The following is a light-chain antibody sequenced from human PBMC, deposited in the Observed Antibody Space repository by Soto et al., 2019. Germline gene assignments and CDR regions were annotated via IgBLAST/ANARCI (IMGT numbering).Light chain of an antibody. CDR3: TSYAGSDNPVL. J-gene: IGLJ2*01. CDR1: SNDIGEYHY. V-gene: IGLV2-8*01. CDR2: EVT. Sequence: QSALTQPPSASGSPGQSVTIPCTGTSNDIGEYHYVSWYQQHPGKAPKLMIYEVTQRPSGVPNRFSGSKSGNTASLTVSGLQPEDEADYNCTSYAGSDNPVLFGGGTKLTVL.